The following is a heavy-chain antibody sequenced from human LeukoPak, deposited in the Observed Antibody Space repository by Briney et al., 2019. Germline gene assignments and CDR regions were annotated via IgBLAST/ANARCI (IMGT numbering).Heavy chain of an antibody. V-gene: IGHV3-23*01. Sequence: GGSLRLSCAASGFTFSSCGMSWARQAPGKGLEWVSSIRGSDGYTYYADSVKGRFTISRDNSRNTLYLQMSSQRAEDTAVYYCARGDYYGSGTYYYYGMDVWGQGTTVTVPS. CDR2: IRGSDGYT. J-gene: IGHJ6*02. D-gene: IGHD3-10*01. CDR3: ARGDYYGSGTYYYYGMDV. CDR1: GFTFSSCG.